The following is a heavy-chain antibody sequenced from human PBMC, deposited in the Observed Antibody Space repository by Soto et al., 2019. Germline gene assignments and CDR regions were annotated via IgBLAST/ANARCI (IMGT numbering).Heavy chain of an antibody. CDR2: INPSSGAT. J-gene: IGHJ4*02. CDR1: GYTFTDYY. Sequence: QVQLVQSGAEVKKPGASVKVSCKASGYTFTDYYMHWVRQAPGQGLEWMGWINPSSGATSYAQNFQGRVTMTRDTSISTFYMELSRLSSDETAIYYCTRASAVAGGSSNSLPNDYWGQGTLVTVSS. D-gene: IGHD6-19*01. V-gene: IGHV1-2*02. CDR3: TRASAVAGGSSNSLPNDY.